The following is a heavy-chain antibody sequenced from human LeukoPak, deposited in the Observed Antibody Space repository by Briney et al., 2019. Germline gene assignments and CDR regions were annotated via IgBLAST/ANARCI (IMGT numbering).Heavy chain of an antibody. D-gene: IGHD3-22*01. CDR3: ARARRESGGYPHYFDY. J-gene: IGHJ4*02. Sequence: PSETLSLTCTVSGGSVSIADYYWSWTRQPPGKGLEWIGYIYYTGSTNYNPSLKSRATISVDTSKNQFSLKLTSVTAADTAVYFCARARRESGGYPHYFDYWGQGTLVTVSS. V-gene: IGHV4-61*08. CDR2: IYYTGST. CDR1: GGSVSIADYY.